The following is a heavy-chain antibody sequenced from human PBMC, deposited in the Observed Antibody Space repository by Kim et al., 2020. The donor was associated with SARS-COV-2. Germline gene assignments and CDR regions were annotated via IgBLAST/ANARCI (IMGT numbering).Heavy chain of an antibody. CDR3: ASPGGGSYFAFDI. V-gene: IGHV1-3*01. Sequence: KFQGRVTITRDTSASTAYMELSSLRSEDTAVYYCASPGGGSYFAFDIWGQGTMVTVSS. J-gene: IGHJ3*02. D-gene: IGHD1-26*01.